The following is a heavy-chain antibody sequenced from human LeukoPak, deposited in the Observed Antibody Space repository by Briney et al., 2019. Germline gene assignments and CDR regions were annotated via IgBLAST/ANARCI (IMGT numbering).Heavy chain of an antibody. V-gene: IGHV4-59*08. Sequence: SETLSLTCTVSGGSISSYYWSWIRQPPGKGLEWIGYIYYSGSTNYNPSLKSRVTISVDTSKNQFSLKLSSVTAADTAVYYCAKLPTYDILTGYFDYWGQGTLVTVSS. D-gene: IGHD3-9*01. CDR1: GGSISSYY. J-gene: IGHJ4*02. CDR3: AKLPTYDILTGYFDY. CDR2: IYYSGST.